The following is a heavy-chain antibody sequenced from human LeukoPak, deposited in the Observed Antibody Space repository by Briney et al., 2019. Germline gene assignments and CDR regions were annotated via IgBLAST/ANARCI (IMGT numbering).Heavy chain of an antibody. CDR2: ISAYNGNT. D-gene: IGHD2-2*01. Sequence: GASVKVSCKASGYTFTSYGISWVRQAPGQGPEWMEWISAYNGNTNYAQKLQGRVTMTTDTSTSTAYMELRSLRSDDTAVYYCARVPQYCSSTSCYIYYYYYYMDVWGKGTTVTVSS. CDR1: GYTFTSYG. J-gene: IGHJ6*03. CDR3: ARVPQYCSSTSCYIYYYYYYMDV. V-gene: IGHV1-18*01.